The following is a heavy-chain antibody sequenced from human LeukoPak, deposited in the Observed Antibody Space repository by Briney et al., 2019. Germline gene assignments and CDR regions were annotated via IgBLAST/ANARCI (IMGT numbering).Heavy chain of an antibody. Sequence: PSETLSLTCTVSGGSISSYYWSWIRQPPGKGLEWIGYTYYSGSTNYNPSLKSRVTISVDTSKNQFSLKLSSVTAADTAVYYCARHRCSGGSCYYNWFDPWGQGTLVTVSS. V-gene: IGHV4-59*08. CDR3: ARHRCSGGSCYYNWFDP. CDR1: GGSISSYY. D-gene: IGHD2-15*01. CDR2: TYYSGST. J-gene: IGHJ5*02.